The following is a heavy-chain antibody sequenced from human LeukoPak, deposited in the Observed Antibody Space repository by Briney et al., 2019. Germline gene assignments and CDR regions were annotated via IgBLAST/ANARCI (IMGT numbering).Heavy chain of an antibody. CDR3: AKGGGDVFDY. V-gene: IGHV4-59*01. D-gene: IGHD2-21*02. J-gene: IGHJ4*02. CDR2: IYYSGST. CDR1: GGSISSYY. Sequence: SETLSLTCTVSGGSISSYYWSWIWQPPGKGLEWIGYIYYSGSTNYNPSLKSRVTISVDTSKSQFSLKLSSVTAADTAVYYCAKGGGDVFDYWGQGTLVTVSS.